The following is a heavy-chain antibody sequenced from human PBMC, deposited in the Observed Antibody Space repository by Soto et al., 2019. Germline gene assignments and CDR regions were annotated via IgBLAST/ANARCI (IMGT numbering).Heavy chain of an antibody. J-gene: IGHJ6*02. CDR3: ARYIIGSGPAGKNYGMDV. CDR2: IIPIFGTA. V-gene: IGHV1-69*01. D-gene: IGHD3-10*01. CDR1: GGTFSSYA. Sequence: QVQLVQSGAEVKKPGSSVKVSCKASGGTFSSYAISWVRQAPGQGLEWMGGIIPIFGTANYAQKFQGRVTITADESTSTADMELSSLRSEYTAVYYCARYIIGSGPAGKNYGMDVWGQGTTVTVSS.